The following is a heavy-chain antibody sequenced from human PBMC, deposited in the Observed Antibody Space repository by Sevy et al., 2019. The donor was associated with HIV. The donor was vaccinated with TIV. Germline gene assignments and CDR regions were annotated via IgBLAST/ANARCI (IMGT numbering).Heavy chain of an antibody. V-gene: IGHV5-51*01. CDR2: IYPGDSDT. CDR3: ARLPTESHDAFDI. J-gene: IGHJ3*02. CDR1: GYSFTSYW. Sequence: GESLKISCKGSGYSFTSYWIGWVRQMPGKGREWMGIIYPGDSDTRYSPSFQGQVTISADKSISTAYLQWSSLKASDTAMYYCARLPTESHDAFDIWGQGTMVTVSS.